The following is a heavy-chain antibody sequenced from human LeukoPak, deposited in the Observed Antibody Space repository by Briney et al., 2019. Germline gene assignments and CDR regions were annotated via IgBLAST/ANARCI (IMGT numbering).Heavy chain of an antibody. Sequence: GGSLRLSCAASGFTLSRYWMHWVRQTPGKGLVWVSRINSDGSSTRRADSVKGRFTISKDNAKNSLELQMSRLRAEDTAVYYCARVDCSGGSCYFDYWGQGTLVTVSS. CDR2: INSDGSST. V-gene: IGHV3-74*01. CDR1: GFTLSRYW. J-gene: IGHJ4*02. CDR3: ARVDCSGGSCYFDY. D-gene: IGHD2-15*01.